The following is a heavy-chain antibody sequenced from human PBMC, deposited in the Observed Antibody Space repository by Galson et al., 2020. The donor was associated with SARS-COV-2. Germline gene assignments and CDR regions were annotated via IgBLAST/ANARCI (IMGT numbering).Heavy chain of an antibody. V-gene: IGHV1-18*01. CDR3: ARDREYYYDSSGYFDP. D-gene: IGHD3-22*01. CDR1: GYTFTSYG. J-gene: IGHJ5*02. CDR2: ISAYNGNT. Sequence: ASVKVSCKASGYTFTSYGISWVRQAPGQGLEWMGWISAYNGNTNYAQKLQGRVTMTTDTSTSTAYMELRSLRSDDTAVYYCARDREYYYDSSGYFDPWGQGTLVTVSS.